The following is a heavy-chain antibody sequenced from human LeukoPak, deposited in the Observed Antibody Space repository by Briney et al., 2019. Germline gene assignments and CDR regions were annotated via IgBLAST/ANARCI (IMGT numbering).Heavy chain of an antibody. V-gene: IGHV3-30*18. Sequence: GGSLRLSCAASGFTFSSYGMHWVRQAPGKGLEWVAVISYDGSNKYYADSVKGRFTISRDNSKNTLYLQMNSLRAEDTAVYYCAKDSDYYDSSGYYFSAFDIWGQGTMVTVSS. D-gene: IGHD3-22*01. J-gene: IGHJ3*02. CDR2: ISYDGSNK. CDR3: AKDSDYYDSSGYYFSAFDI. CDR1: GFTFSSYG.